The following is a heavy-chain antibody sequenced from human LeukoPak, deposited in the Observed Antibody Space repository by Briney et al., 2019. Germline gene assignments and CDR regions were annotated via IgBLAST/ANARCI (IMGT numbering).Heavy chain of an antibody. CDR2: INPNSGGT. J-gene: IGHJ4*02. D-gene: IGHD2-15*01. Sequence: ASVKVSCKASGYTFTDYYMHWVRQAPGQGLEWMGWINPNSGGTNYAQKFQGRVTMTRDTSISTAYMELSRLRSDDTAVYYCARGRAGYCSGGSCPYYFDYWGQGTLVTVSS. V-gene: IGHV1-2*02. CDR3: ARGRAGYCSGGSCPYYFDY. CDR1: GYTFTDYY.